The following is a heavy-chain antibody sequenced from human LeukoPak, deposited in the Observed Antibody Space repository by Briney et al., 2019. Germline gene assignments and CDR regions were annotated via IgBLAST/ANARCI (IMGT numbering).Heavy chain of an antibody. D-gene: IGHD6-6*01. CDR1: GFTFTTYA. Sequence: GGSLRLSCAASGFTFTTYAMSWVRQAPGKGLEWVSVISGSGDSTYYADSVKGRFTISRDNSKNTLYLQMNSLRADDTAVYYCAKHLGYSTSSGIDYWGQGTLVTVSS. CDR3: AKHLGYSTSSGIDY. V-gene: IGHV3-23*01. CDR2: ISGSGDST. J-gene: IGHJ4*02.